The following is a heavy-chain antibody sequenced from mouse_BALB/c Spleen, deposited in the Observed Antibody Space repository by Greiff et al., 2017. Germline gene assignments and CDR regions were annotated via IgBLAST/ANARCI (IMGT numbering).Heavy chain of an antibody. CDR2: IYPGDGST. V-gene: IGHV1S56*01. CDR3: ARPMGDGYRFAY. J-gene: IGHJ3*01. CDR1: GYTFTSYY. Sequence: VQLQQSGPELVKPGASVKMSCKASGYTFTSYYIHWVKQRPGQGLEWIGWIYPGDGSTKYNEKFKGKTTLTADKSSSTAYMLLSSLASEDSAIYFCARPMGDGYRFAYWGQGTLVTVSA. D-gene: IGHD2-3*01.